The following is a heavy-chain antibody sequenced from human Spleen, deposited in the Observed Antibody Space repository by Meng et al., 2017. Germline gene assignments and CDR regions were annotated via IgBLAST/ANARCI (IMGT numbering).Heavy chain of an antibody. CDR1: GFTFDDYG. CDR2: INWNGGST. D-gene: IGHD4-17*01. CDR3: ARDRVVVDYGDYRHDAFDI. J-gene: IGHJ3*02. Sequence: GESLKISCAASGFTFDDYGMSWVRQAPGKGLEWVSGINWNGGSTGYADSVKGRFTISRDNAKNSLYLQMNSLRAEDTALYYCARDRVVVDYGDYRHDAFDIWGQGKMVTVSS. V-gene: IGHV3-20*04.